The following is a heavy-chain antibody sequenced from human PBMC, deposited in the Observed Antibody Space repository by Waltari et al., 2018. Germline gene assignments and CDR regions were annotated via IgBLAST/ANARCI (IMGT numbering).Heavy chain of an antibody. V-gene: IGHV4-34*01. CDR2: INHSGST. CDR3: ARDLNSGWYMAHDAFDI. J-gene: IGHJ3*02. D-gene: IGHD6-19*01. CDR1: GGSFSGYY. Sequence: QVQLQQWGAGLLKPSETLSLTCAVYGGSFSGYYLSWIRQPPGKGLEWIGEINHSGSTNYNPSLKSRVTISVDTSKNQFSLKLSSVTAADTAVYYCARDLNSGWYMAHDAFDIWGQGTMVTVSS.